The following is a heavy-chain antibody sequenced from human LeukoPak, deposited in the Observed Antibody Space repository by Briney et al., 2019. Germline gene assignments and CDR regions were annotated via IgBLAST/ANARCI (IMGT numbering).Heavy chain of an antibody. CDR2: ISTSGSTI. D-gene: IGHD3-22*01. V-gene: IGHV3-48*04. Sequence: GGSLRLSCAASGFTFSSYAMHWVRQAPGKGLEWVSYISTSGSTIYYADSVKGRFTISRDNAKNSLYLQMNSLRAEDTAVYYCAPGFGYDSSGYVNWGQGTLVTVSS. CDR1: GFTFSSYA. CDR3: APGFGYDSSGYVN. J-gene: IGHJ4*02.